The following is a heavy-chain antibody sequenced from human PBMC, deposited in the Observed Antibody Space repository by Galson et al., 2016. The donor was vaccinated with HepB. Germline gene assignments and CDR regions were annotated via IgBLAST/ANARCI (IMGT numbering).Heavy chain of an antibody. J-gene: IGHJ4*02. CDR3: ASEDYSFRY. CDR2: IDYSETT. Sequence: LSLTCTVSGASIVSAHWCSWVRQPPGKGLEWAGEIDYSETTHYNPSLESRVSISVDNSKNQFSLKLSSVTAADTAVYYCASEDYSFRYWGQGTLVTVSS. D-gene: IGHD3-10*01. V-gene: IGHV4-4*02. CDR1: GASIVSAHW.